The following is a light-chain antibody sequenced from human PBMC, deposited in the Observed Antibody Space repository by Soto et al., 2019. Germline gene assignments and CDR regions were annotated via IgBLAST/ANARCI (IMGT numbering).Light chain of an antibody. V-gene: IGKV1-5*01. Sequence: DIQMTQSPSTLSAAVGDRSTITCRASQSIDSSLAWYQQKPRKGPKLLIYDASTLESGVPSRFSGSGFGTEFALTIRSLKPDDFATFYCQQYNSYGTFGQGTKVDIK. CDR1: QSIDSS. CDR3: QQYNSYGT. J-gene: IGKJ2*01. CDR2: DAS.